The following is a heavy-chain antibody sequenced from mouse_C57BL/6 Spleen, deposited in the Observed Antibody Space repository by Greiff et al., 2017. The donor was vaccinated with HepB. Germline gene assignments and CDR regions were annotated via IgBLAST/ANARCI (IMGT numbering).Heavy chain of an antibody. Sequence: EVQGVESGPGMVKPSQSLSLTCTVTGYSITSGYDWHWIRHFPGNKLEWMGYISYSGSTNYNPSLKSRISITHDTSKNHFFLKLNSVTTEDTATYYCARAGYYGSSYPFDYWGQGTTLTVSS. CDR1: GYSITSGYD. D-gene: IGHD1-1*01. J-gene: IGHJ2*01. CDR3: ARAGYYGSSYPFDY. CDR2: ISYSGST. V-gene: IGHV3-1*01.